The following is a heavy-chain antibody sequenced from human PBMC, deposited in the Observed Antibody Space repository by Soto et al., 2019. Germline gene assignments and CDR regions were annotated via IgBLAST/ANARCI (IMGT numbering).Heavy chain of an antibody. V-gene: IGHV1-3*01. J-gene: IGHJ3*02. D-gene: IGHD1-20*01. CDR2: INAGNGNT. CDR3: ARSLDNNEYTAYDI. CDR1: GYTFINYV. Sequence: EASVKVSCKASGYTFINYVMHWVRQAPGQRLEWMGWINAGNGNTKYSQKFQGRVTITKDTSASTAYMELSSLRSEDTAVYYCARSLDNNEYTAYDIWGQGTMVTVSS.